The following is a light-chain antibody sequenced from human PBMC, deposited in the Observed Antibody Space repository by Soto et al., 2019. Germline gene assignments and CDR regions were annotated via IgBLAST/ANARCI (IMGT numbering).Light chain of an antibody. Sequence: EIVMTQSPATLSVSPGERATLSCRASQSVSSNLAWNQQKPGHAPRLLIYGASTRATGIPARFSGSGSGTEFTLTISSLQSEDFAVYYCQQYNNWTPITFGQGTRLEIK. CDR3: QQYNNWTPIT. J-gene: IGKJ5*01. V-gene: IGKV3-15*01. CDR2: GAS. CDR1: QSVSSN.